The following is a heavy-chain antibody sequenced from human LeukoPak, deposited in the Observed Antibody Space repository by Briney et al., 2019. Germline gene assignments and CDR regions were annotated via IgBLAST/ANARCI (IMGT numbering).Heavy chain of an antibody. Sequence: TCSETLSPTCTVSGGSISSSSYYWGWIRQPPGKGLEWIGCIDYSGSTYYNPSLKSRVTISVDTSKNQFSLKLSSVTAADTAVYYCARAYDFWSGYLLTYDNWGQGDLLSVSS. CDR2: IDYSGST. V-gene: IGHV4-39*01. J-gene: IGHJ4*02. CDR1: GGSISSSSYY. CDR3: ARAYDFWSGYLLTYDN. D-gene: IGHD3-3*01.